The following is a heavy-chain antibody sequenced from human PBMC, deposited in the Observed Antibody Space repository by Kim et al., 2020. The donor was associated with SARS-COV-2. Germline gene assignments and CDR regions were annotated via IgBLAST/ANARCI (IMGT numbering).Heavy chain of an antibody. D-gene: IGHD6-19*01. J-gene: IGHJ6*02. CDR2: ISSSGSTI. V-gene: IGHV3-48*03. CDR3: ARFSSGWYLGYYYYYGMDV. CDR1: GFTFSSYE. Sequence: GGSLRLSCAASGFTFSSYEMNWVRQAPGKGLEWVSYISSSGSTIYYADSVKGRFTISRDNAKNSLYLQMNSLRAEDTAVYYCARFSSGWYLGYYYYYGMDVWGQGTTVTVSS.